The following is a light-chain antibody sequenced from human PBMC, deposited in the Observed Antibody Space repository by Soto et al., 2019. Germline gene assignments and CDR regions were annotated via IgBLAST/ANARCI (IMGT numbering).Light chain of an antibody. CDR1: QSISSW. CDR3: QQYSTYPLT. CDR2: KAS. V-gene: IGKV1-5*03. J-gene: IGKJ4*01. Sequence: DIQMTQSPSTLSASVGDRVTITCRASQSISSWLAWYQQKPGKAPKRLIYKASNLESGVPSRFSGNGSGEDLTLTISSLQPDDFATYCCQQYSTYPLTFGGGTKVEIK.